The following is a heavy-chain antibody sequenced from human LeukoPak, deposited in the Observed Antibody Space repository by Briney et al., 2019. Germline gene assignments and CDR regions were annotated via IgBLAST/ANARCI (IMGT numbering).Heavy chain of an antibody. CDR3: ARGNILTGYCFDF. CDR2: IHYTGAT. CDR1: GGSITGYY. Sequence: PSETLSLTCAVYGGSITGYYWSWIRQTPGRGLEWVGEIHYTGATSYNPSLKSRATISTDTSKNQFSLRLSSVTAADTAVYYCARGNILTGYCFDFWGQGALVTVSS. J-gene: IGHJ4*02. V-gene: IGHV4-34*01. D-gene: IGHD3-9*01.